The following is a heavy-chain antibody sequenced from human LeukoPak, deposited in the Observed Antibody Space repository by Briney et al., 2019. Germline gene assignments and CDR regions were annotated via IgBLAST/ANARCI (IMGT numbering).Heavy chain of an antibody. CDR2: INPSGGST. J-gene: IGHJ4*02. CDR3: ARDSSGITMVRGVICY. Sequence: ASVKVSCKASGYTFTSYYMYWVRQAPGQGLEWMGIINPSGGSTSYAQKFQGRVTMTRDTSTSTVYMELSSLRSEDTAVYYCARDSSGITMVRGVICYWGQGTLVTVSS. CDR1: GYTFTSYY. V-gene: IGHV1-46*01. D-gene: IGHD3-10*01.